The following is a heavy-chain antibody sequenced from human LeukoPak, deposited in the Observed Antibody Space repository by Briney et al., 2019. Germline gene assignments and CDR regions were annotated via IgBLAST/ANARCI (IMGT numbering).Heavy chain of an antibody. D-gene: IGHD3-22*01. V-gene: IGHV3-11*01. J-gene: IGHJ3*02. CDR1: GFTFSDYY. Sequence: KPGGSLRLSCAASGFTFSDYYMSWIRQAPGKGLEWVSYITSTGSIIYYTDSVKGRFTISRDNAKNSLYLHMNSLRAEDTAVYYCAKCFIGSLLMDAFDIWGQGTMVTVSS. CDR3: AKCFIGSLLMDAFDI. CDR2: ITSTGSII.